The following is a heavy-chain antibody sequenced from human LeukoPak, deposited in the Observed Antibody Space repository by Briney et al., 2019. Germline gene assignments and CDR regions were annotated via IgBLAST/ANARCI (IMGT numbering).Heavy chain of an antibody. V-gene: IGHV3-23*01. CDR1: GLTFSSYA. CDR3: AKEEEGYSGYNFFDS. CDR2: INESGGST. J-gene: IGHJ4*02. D-gene: IGHD5-12*01. Sequence: GGSLRLSCATSGLTFSSYAMNWVRQAPGKGLEWVSAINESGGSTYYADSVKGRFTISRDNSKNTLYLQMNSLRAEDTAVYYCAKEEEGYSGYNFFDSWGQGTLVTVSS.